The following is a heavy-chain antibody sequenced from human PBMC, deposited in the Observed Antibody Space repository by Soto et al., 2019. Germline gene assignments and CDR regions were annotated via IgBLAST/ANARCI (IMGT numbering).Heavy chain of an antibody. V-gene: IGHV3-7*04. J-gene: IGHJ3*02. CDR1: GFTFSSYG. D-gene: IGHD3-22*01. Sequence: GGSLRFSCAASGFTFSSYGMHWVRQAPGKGLEWVANIKQDGSEKWYVDSVKGRFTISRDNAKNSLYLHMISLRAEDTAVYYCARGDYFDTSGPFSDAFDIWGQGTMVTV. CDR2: IKQDGSEK. CDR3: ARGDYFDTSGPFSDAFDI.